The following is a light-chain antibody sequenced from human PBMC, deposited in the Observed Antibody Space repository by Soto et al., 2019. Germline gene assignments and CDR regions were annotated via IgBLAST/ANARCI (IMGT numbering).Light chain of an antibody. V-gene: IGKV1-5*03. CDR1: QTISSW. CDR2: KAS. Sequence: DIQMTQSPSTLSASVGDRVTITCRASQTISSWLAWYQQKPGRAPKLLIYKASSLESGVPSRFSGSGSGTEFTLTITSLQPDDFATYYCQQYKSYSSLTFGGGTKMEIK. CDR3: QQYKSYSSLT. J-gene: IGKJ4*01.